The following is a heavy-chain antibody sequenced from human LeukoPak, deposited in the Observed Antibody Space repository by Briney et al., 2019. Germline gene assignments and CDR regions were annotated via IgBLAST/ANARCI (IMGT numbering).Heavy chain of an antibody. CDR1: GYTFTGYY. D-gene: IGHD6-13*01. Sequence: GASVKVSCKASGYTFTGYYIYWVRQAPGQGPQWMGWINPDSGGTKYAQKFQGRVTMTRDTSISIAYMELSRLTSDDTAGYYCAGSYSSSWDRPPHYWGQGTLVTVSS. CDR2: INPDSGGT. J-gene: IGHJ4*02. CDR3: AGSYSSSWDRPPHY. V-gene: IGHV1-2*02.